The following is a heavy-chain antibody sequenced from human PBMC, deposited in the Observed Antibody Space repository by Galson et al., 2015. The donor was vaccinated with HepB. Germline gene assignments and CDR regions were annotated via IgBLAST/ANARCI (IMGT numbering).Heavy chain of an antibody. CDR3: TRDGTYDYGSSGPDAFDI. D-gene: IGHD3-22*01. CDR2: INNDGSVT. Sequence: SLRLSCAASGFTFSSYWMHWVRQAPGKGLVWVSRINNDGSVTNYADSVKGRFTISRDNAKNTLYLQMNSLRAEDTAVYYCTRDGTYDYGSSGPDAFDIWGQGTMVTVSS. V-gene: IGHV3-74*01. CDR1: GFTFSSYW. J-gene: IGHJ3*02.